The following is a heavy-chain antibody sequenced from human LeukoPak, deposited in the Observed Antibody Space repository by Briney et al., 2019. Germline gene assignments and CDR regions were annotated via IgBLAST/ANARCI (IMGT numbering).Heavy chain of an antibody. CDR2: ISYDGSNK. Sequence: QAGGSLRLSCAASGFTFSSYAMHWVRQAPGKGLEWVAVISYDGSNKYYADSVKGRFTISRDNSKNTLYLQMNSLRAEDTAVYYCAKEGSRGLSFDYWGQGTLVTVSS. CDR1: GFTFSSYA. CDR3: AKEGSRGLSFDY. D-gene: IGHD2-15*01. J-gene: IGHJ4*02. V-gene: IGHV3-30-3*01.